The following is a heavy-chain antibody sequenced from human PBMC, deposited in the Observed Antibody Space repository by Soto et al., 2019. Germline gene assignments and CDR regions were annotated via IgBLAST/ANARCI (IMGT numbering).Heavy chain of an antibody. Sequence: QVQLQESGPGLVKPSETLSLTCTVSGGSISSYYWSWIRQPPGKGLEWIGYIYYSGSTNYNPSLKSRVTISVDTSKNQFSLKLSSVTAADTAVYYCARLNRPRYGDYYSIYYYYYMDVWGKGTTVTVSS. CDR1: GGSISSYY. J-gene: IGHJ6*03. D-gene: IGHD4-17*01. CDR3: ARLNRPRYGDYYSIYYYYYMDV. CDR2: IYYSGST. V-gene: IGHV4-59*08.